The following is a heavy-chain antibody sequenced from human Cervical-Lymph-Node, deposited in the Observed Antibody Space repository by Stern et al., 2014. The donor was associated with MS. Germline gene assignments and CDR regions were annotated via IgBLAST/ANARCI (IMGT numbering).Heavy chain of an antibody. CDR1: GFTFSSYD. V-gene: IGHV3-13*01. J-gene: IGHJ4*02. D-gene: IGHD2-15*01. CDR3: ARGNGYCSGGSCYSFDY. CDR2: IGTAGAT. Sequence: EVQLVESGGGLVQPGGSLRLSCAASGFTFSSYDMHWVRQATGTGLEWVSAIGTAGATYYPGSVKGRFTISRENAKNSLYLQMNSLRAGDTAVYYCARGNGYCSGGSCYSFDYWGQGTLVTVSS.